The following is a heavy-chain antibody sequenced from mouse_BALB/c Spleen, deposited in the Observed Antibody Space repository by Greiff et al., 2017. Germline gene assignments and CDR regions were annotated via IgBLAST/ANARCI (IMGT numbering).Heavy chain of an antibody. D-gene: IGHD1-1*01. J-gene: IGHJ2*01. Sequence: EVQLQQSGPELVKPGASVKISCKASGYTFTDYNMHWVKQSHGKSLEWIGYIYPYNGGTGYNQKFKGKATLTVDNSSSTTYMELRSLTSEDSAVYYCARTIYYYGSSYFDYWGQGTALTVSS. CDR2: IYPYNGGT. V-gene: IGHV1S29*02. CDR3: ARTIYYYGSSYFDY. CDR1: GYTFTDYN.